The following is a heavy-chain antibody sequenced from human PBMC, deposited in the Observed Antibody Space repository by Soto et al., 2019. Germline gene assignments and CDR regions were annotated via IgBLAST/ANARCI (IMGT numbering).Heavy chain of an antibody. Sequence: EVQLVESGGGLVQPGGSLRLSCAASGFTFNKYWMSWVRQAPGKGLEWVANIKPDGSEKWYVDSVKGRFTISRDNAKKSVYLQMNSMRAEVTAVYFCARGDYYDTSGPFSDAFDIWGQGTMVTVSS. CDR1: GFTFNKYW. J-gene: IGHJ3*02. V-gene: IGHV3-7*04. CDR2: IKPDGSEK. D-gene: IGHD3-22*01. CDR3: ARGDYYDTSGPFSDAFDI.